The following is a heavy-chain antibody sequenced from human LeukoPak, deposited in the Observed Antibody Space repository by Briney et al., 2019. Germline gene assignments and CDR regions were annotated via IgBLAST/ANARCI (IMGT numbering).Heavy chain of an antibody. Sequence: SETLSLTCAVYGGSFSGYYWSWIRQPPGKGLDWIGEINHSGSTNYNPSLKSRVTISVDTSKNQFSLKLSSVTAADTAVYYCARGRKYYYGSGSYRNWFDPWGQGTLVTVSS. V-gene: IGHV4-34*01. J-gene: IGHJ5*02. D-gene: IGHD3-10*01. CDR2: INHSGST. CDR3: ARGRKYYYGSGSYRNWFDP. CDR1: GGSFSGYY.